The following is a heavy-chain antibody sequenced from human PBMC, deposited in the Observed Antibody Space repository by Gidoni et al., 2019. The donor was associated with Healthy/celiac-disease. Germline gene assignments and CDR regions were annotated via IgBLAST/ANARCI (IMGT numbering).Heavy chain of an antibody. CDR3: ARIPGGYYDSSGYRETFDI. Sequence: QVTLKESGPVLVKPTATLTLTCTVSGFSLSNARMGVSWIRQPPGKALEWLAHIFSNDEKSYSTSLKSRLTISKDTSKSQVVLTMTNMDPVDTATYYCARIPGGYYDSSGYRETFDIWGQGTMVTVSS. D-gene: IGHD3-22*01. V-gene: IGHV2-26*01. J-gene: IGHJ3*02. CDR2: IFSNDEK. CDR1: GFSLSNARMG.